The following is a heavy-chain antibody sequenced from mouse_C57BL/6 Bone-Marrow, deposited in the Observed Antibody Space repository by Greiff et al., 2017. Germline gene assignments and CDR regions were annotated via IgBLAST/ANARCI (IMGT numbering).Heavy chain of an antibody. CDR2: IDPETGGT. Sequence: VQGVESGAELVRPGASVTLSCKASGYTFTDYEMHWVKQTPVHGLEWIGAIDPETGGTAYNQKFKGKAILTADKSSSTAYMELRSLTSEDSAVYYCPYSNYEEGFAYWGQGTLVTVSA. CDR1: GYTFTDYE. V-gene: IGHV1-15*01. D-gene: IGHD2-5*01. CDR3: PYSNYEEGFAY. J-gene: IGHJ3*01.